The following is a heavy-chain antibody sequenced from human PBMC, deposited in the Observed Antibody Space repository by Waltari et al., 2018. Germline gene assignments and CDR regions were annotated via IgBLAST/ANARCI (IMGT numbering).Heavy chain of an antibody. CDR2: IHYCGSP. D-gene: IGHD3-10*01. V-gene: IGHV4-39*07. CDR3: ARDRGEGYNREGY. Sequence: QLQLQESGPGLVKPSEALSLTCTVAGGSISSSSYYWGRISQPPGKGLAWIGSIHYCGSPYSNPSLKSLVTLAVGTSQNQYSRRVSSLNAPDTAVYYGARDRGEGYNREGYWGQGTLVTVSS. CDR1: GGSISSSSYY. J-gene: IGHJ1*01.